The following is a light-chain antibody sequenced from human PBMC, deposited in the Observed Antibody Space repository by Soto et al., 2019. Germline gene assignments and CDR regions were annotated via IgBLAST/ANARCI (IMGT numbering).Light chain of an antibody. CDR3: QQFFTHTPT. V-gene: IGKV1-8*01. CDR2: GAS. J-gene: IGKJ4*01. CDR1: QDIGTS. Sequence: AIRMTQCPSSFCASTGDSVTLSCRASQDIGTSLAWYQQKPGKAPKLLSAGASPLQIWGPSQFSGRGAGTDFTLTINYLQSGVFATYLCQQFFTHTPTFGPGTKVENK.